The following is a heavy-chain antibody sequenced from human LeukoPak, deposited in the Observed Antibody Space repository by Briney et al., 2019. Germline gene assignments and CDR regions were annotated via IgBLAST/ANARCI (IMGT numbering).Heavy chain of an antibody. CDR1: GFTFSSYA. D-gene: IGHD3-3*01. V-gene: IGHV3-23*01. CDR3: ASTPSFGVVKPTDY. J-gene: IGHJ4*02. CDR2: ISGSGGST. Sequence: GGSLRLSCAASGFTFSSYAMSWVRQAPGKGLEWVSGISGSGGSTYYADSVKGRFTISRDNSKNTLYLQMNSLRAEDTAVYYCASTPSFGVVKPTDYWGQGTLVTVSS.